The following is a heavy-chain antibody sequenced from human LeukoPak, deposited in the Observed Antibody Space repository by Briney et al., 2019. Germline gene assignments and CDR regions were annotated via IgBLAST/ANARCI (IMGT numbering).Heavy chain of an antibody. D-gene: IGHD3-10*01. CDR1: GFTFSSYA. CDR2: IGASGGST. Sequence: GRSLRLSCAASGFTFSSYAMSWVRQAPGKGLEWVSGIGASGGSTYYADSVKGRFTISRDNSKNTLHLQMNSLRAEDTAVYYCARDRGANWFDPWGQGTLVTVSS. V-gene: IGHV3-23*01. CDR3: ARDRGANWFDP. J-gene: IGHJ5*02.